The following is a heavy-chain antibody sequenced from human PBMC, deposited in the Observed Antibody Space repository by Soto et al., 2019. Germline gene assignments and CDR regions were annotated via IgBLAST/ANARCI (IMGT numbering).Heavy chain of an antibody. CDR3: ARGSYDYGSGSYFKGNYYYYYYMDV. CDR2: IIPILGIA. D-gene: IGHD3-10*01. J-gene: IGHJ6*03. Sequence: GASVKVCCKASGGTFSSYTISWVRQAPGQGLEWMGRIIPILGIANYAQKFQGRVTITADKSTSTAYMELSSLRSEDTAVYYCARGSYDYGSGSYFKGNYYYYYYMDVWGKGTTVTVSS. V-gene: IGHV1-69*02. CDR1: GGTFSSYT.